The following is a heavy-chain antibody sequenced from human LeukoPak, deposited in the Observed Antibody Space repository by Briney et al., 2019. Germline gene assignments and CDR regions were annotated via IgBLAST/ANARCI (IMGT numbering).Heavy chain of an antibody. CDR3: ARDHSSGWYSDYFDY. V-gene: IGHV3-33*01. Sequence: PGRSLRLSCAASGFTFSSYGMHWVRQAPGKGLEWVAVIWYDGSNKYYADSVKGRFTISSDNSKNTLYLQMNSLRAEDTAVYYCARDHSSGWYSDYFDYWGQGTLVTVSS. J-gene: IGHJ4*02. CDR2: IWYDGSNK. D-gene: IGHD6-19*01. CDR1: GFTFSSYG.